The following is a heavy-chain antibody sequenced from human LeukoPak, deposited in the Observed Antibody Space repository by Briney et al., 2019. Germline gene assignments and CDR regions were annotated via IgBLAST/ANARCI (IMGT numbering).Heavy chain of an antibody. J-gene: IGHJ3*02. CDR1: GFTFSSYG. CDR2: TRYDGSNK. Sequence: GGSLRLSCAASGFTFSSYGMYWVRQAPGKGLEWVAFTRYDGSNKYYADSVKGRFTISRDNSKNTLYLQMNSLRAEDTAVYYRAKAHGYGDYLHAFDIWGQGTMVTVSS. D-gene: IGHD4-17*01. V-gene: IGHV3-30*02. CDR3: AKAHGYGDYLHAFDI.